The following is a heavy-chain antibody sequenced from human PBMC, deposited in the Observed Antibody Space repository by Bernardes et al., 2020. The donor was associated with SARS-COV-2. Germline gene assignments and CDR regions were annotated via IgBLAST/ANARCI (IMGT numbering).Heavy chain of an antibody. CDR2: IDPSDSYT. V-gene: IGHV5-10-1*01. Sequence: GESLKISCKGSGYSFTNYWISWVRQMPGKGLEWMGRIDPSDSYTNYSPSFQGHVTISADKSISTAYLQWSSLKASDTAMYYCARPRLPMGGYYYYGMDVWGQGTTVTVSS. CDR1: GYSFTNYW. J-gene: IGHJ6*02. D-gene: IGHD3-10*01. CDR3: ARPRLPMGGYYYYGMDV.